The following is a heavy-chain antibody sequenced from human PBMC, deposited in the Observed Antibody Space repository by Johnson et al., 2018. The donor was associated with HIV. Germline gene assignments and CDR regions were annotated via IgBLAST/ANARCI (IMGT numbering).Heavy chain of an antibody. Sequence: VQLVESGGGVVRPGGSLRLSCAASGFTFGSYDMSWVRQAPGKGLEWVSSITMGGGSTHYTDSVKGRFTISRDNSKNTLYLQMNSLRPEDTAVYYCARDGIYSSPHDAFDIWGQGTMVTVSS. D-gene: IGHD6-19*01. J-gene: IGHJ3*02. CDR3: ARDGIYSSPHDAFDI. CDR2: ITMGGGST. V-gene: IGHV3-23*04. CDR1: GFTFGSYD.